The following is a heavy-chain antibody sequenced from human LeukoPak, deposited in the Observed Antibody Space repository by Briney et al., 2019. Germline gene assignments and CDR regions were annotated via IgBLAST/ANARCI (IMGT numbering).Heavy chain of an antibody. CDR1: GGSISSSSYY. V-gene: IGHV4-39*02. CDR3: VRDPRVSMVRGVRYGSDN. Sequence: SETLSLTCTVSGGSISSSSYYWGWIRQPPGKGLEWIGSIYYSGSTYYNPSLKSRVTISVDTSKNQFSLKLSSVTAADTAMYYCVRDPRVSMVRGVRYGSDNWGQGTLVIVSS. D-gene: IGHD3-10*01. J-gene: IGHJ4*02. CDR2: IYYSGST.